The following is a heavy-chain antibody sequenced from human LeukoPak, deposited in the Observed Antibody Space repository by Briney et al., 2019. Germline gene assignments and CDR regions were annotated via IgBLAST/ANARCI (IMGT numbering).Heavy chain of an antibody. CDR2: IYHSGTT. D-gene: IGHD5-12*01. V-gene: IGHV4-4*02. CDR3: TRVHGSDRYSGYDDY. CDR1: GGSITTTNW. J-gene: IGHJ4*02. Sequence: SETLSLTCAVSGGSITTTNWWSWVRQPPGKGLEWIGEIYHSGTTKYNPSLKSRVYISVDTSKNQFSLRVDSVTAADTALYYCTRVHGSDRYSGYDDYWGQGALVTVSS.